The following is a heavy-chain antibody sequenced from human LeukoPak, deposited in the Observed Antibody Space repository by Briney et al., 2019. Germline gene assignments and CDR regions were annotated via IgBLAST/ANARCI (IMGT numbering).Heavy chain of an antibody. Sequence: SETLSLTCTVSGYSISSGYYWGWIRQPPGKGPEWIGSIYHSGSTYYNPSLKSRVTISVDTSKNQFSLKLSSVTAADTAVYYCATNPGYKSGMATKVDYWGQGTLVTVSS. CDR3: ATNPGYKSGMATKVDY. D-gene: IGHD5-24*01. J-gene: IGHJ4*02. CDR2: IYHSGST. CDR1: GYSISSGYY. V-gene: IGHV4-38-2*02.